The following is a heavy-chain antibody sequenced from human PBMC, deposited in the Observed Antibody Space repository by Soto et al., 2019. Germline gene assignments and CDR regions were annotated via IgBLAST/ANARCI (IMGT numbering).Heavy chain of an antibody. CDR2: INAGNGNT. CDR3: ARDPSYYGMDV. Sequence: GPSVKVSCKASGYTFTSYAMHWVRQAPGQRLEWMGWINAGNGNTKYSQKFQGRVTITRDTSASTAYMELSSLRSEDTAVYYCARDPSYYGMDVWGQGTTVTGSS. CDR1: GYTFTSYA. V-gene: IGHV1-3*01. J-gene: IGHJ6*02.